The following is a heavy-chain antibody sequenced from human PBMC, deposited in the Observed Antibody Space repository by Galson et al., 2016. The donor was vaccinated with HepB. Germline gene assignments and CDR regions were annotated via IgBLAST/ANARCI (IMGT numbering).Heavy chain of an antibody. V-gene: IGHV4-31*03. D-gene: IGHD2-8*01. Sequence: TLSLTCSVSGGSITSGLYYWTWIRQHPGKGLEWIGHIYDRGSTSYNPSLRSRLTISLDTSRNQFSLKLQSLTVADTAVYYCARGIDCTHGVCYTRRWFDPWGQGTPVTVSS. CDR3: ARGIDCTHGVCYTRRWFDP. CDR1: GGSITSGLYY. J-gene: IGHJ5*02. CDR2: IYDRGST.